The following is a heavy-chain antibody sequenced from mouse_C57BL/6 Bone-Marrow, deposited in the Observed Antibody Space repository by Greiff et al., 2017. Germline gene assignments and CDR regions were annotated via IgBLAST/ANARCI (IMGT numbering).Heavy chain of an antibody. CDR1: GFTFSSYA. Sequence: EVKLMESGGGLVKPGGSLKLSCAASGFTFSSYAMSWVRQTPDKRLEWVATISDGGSYTYYPDNVKGRFTISRDNAKNNLYLQMSHLKSEDTAMYYCARLAFDYWGQGTTLTVSS. J-gene: IGHJ2*01. V-gene: IGHV5-4*03. CDR2: ISDGGSYT. CDR3: ARLAFDY.